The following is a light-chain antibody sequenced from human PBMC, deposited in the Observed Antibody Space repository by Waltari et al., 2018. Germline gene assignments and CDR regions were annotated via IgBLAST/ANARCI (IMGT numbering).Light chain of an antibody. V-gene: IGKV3-15*01. Sequence: EIVMPQSPATLSVSPGERATLSCRASQSVNSNLAWYQQKPGQAPRLLIYGASTRATGIPARFSGSGSGTEFTLTISSLQSEDFAVYYCQQYNNWPMYTFGQGTKLEIK. CDR1: QSVNSN. J-gene: IGKJ2*01. CDR2: GAS. CDR3: QQYNNWPMYT.